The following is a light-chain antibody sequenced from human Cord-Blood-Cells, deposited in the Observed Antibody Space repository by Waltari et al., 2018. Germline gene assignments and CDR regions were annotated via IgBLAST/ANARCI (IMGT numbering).Light chain of an antibody. CDR1: SSNIGAGYD. V-gene: IGLV1-40*01. J-gene: IGLJ3*02. CDR3: QSYDSSLSGWV. CDR2: GNS. Sequence: QSVLTQPPSVSGAPGQRVTISCTGSSSNIGAGYDAYWYQQIPGTAPKLLIYGNSNRPSGVPDRFSGSKSGTSASLAITGLQAEDEADYYCQSYDSSLSGWVFGGGTKLTVL.